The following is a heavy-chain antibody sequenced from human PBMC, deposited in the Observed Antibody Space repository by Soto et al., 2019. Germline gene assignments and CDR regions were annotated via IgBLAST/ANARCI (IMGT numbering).Heavy chain of an antibody. CDR2: IKNKANSYTT. V-gene: IGHV3-72*01. J-gene: IGHJ4*02. Sequence: VQLVESGGGLVQPGGSLRLSCAASGFIFSDHYMDWVRQAPGKGLEWVGRIKNKANSYTTEYAASVKGRFTISRDDSKNSLYLQMNSLKTEDTAVYYCTRISWVGATGGRYFDYWGQGTLLTVSS. CDR1: GFIFSDHY. D-gene: IGHD1-26*01. CDR3: TRISWVGATGGRYFDY.